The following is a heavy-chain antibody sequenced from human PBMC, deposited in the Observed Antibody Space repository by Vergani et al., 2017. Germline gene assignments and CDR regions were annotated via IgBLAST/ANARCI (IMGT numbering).Heavy chain of an antibody. V-gene: IGHV4-39*01. J-gene: IGHJ6*02. CDR2: IYYSGST. Sequence: QLQLHKSGPGLVKPSETLSLTCTLSGGSIRSRSHFWGWLRQTPGKGLEWIGSIYYSGSTYYNPSLKSRVSISVDTSKKQFSLKLSSVTAADSAVYYCARHDSGHYDSSYYGLDVWGQGTTVTVSS. CDR1: GGSIRSRSHF. D-gene: IGHD3-16*01. CDR3: ARHDSGHYDSSYYGLDV.